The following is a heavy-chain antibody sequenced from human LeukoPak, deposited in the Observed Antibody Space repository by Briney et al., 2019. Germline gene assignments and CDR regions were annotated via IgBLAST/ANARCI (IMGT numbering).Heavy chain of an antibody. CDR2: IYSSGSA. J-gene: IGHJ4*02. V-gene: IGHV4-4*07. CDR3: ARDPSYSSGYIDY. D-gene: IGHD6-19*01. Sequence: SETLSLTCTVSGGSIDNYYWSWIRQPAGKGLEWIGRIYSSGSADYNPSLRSRVTMSVDTSKNRVSLKLSSMTAADTAVYFCARDPSYSSGYIDYWGQGTLVTVSS. CDR1: GGSIDNYY.